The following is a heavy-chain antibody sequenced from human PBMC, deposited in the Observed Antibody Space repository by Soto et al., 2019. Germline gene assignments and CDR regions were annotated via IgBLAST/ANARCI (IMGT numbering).Heavy chain of an antibody. CDR3: ARDPSIRSPPDY. J-gene: IGHJ4*02. V-gene: IGHV3-11*05. D-gene: IGHD3-3*02. CDR1: GFTFNDYY. CDR2: ISSTGSYT. Sequence: GGSLRFSCTASGFTFNDYYMTWFRRAPGTGLEWISYISSTGSYTNYADSVKGRFTISRDNAKNSLYLQMDNLRDEDTAVYYCARDPSIRSPPDYWGRGTLVTVSS.